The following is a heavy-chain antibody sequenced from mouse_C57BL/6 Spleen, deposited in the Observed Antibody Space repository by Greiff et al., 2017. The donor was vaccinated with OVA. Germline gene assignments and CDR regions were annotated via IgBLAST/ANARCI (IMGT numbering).Heavy chain of an antibody. V-gene: IGHV1-55*01. CDR3: ARSSTMEAWFAY. Sequence: QVQLQQPGAELVKPGASVKMSCKASGYTFTSYWITWVKQRPGQGLEWIGDIYPGSGSTNYNEKFKSKATLTVDTSSSTAYMQLSSLTSEDSAVYYCARSSTMEAWFAYWGKGTLVTVSA. J-gene: IGHJ3*01. CDR2: IYPGSGST. D-gene: IGHD2-1*01. CDR1: GYTFTSYW.